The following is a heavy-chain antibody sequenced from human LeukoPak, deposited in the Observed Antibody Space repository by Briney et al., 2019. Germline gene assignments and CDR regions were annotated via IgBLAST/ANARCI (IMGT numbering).Heavy chain of an antibody. CDR1: GGSISSYY. CDR3: ARAATYYYGSGSPDV. Sequence: SETLSLTCTVSGGSISSYYWSWIRQPPGKGLEWMGYIYYSGSTNYNPSLKSRVTISVDTSKNQCSLKLSSVTAADTAVYYCARAATYYYGSGSPDVWGKGTTVTISS. V-gene: IGHV4-59*01. J-gene: IGHJ6*04. D-gene: IGHD3-10*01. CDR2: IYYSGST.